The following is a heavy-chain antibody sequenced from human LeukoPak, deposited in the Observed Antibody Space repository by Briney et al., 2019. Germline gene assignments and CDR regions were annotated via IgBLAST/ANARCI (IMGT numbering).Heavy chain of an antibody. J-gene: IGHJ4*02. Sequence: LSLTCAVYGGSFSDYYMSWIRQAPGKGLEWVSYISSSGSTIYYADSVKGRFTISRDNAKNSLYLQMNSLRAEDTAVYYCATSPGMEVDYWGQGTLVTVSS. V-gene: IGHV3-11*01. CDR2: ISSSGSTI. CDR1: GGSFSDYY. D-gene: IGHD6-13*01. CDR3: ATSPGMEVDY.